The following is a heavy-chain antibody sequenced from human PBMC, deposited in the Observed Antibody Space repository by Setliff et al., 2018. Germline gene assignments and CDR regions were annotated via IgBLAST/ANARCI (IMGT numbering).Heavy chain of an antibody. CDR3: VREYSGGGLT. D-gene: IGHD1-26*01. CDR1: GFTFKTYS. Sequence: ASVKVSCKASGFTFKTYSFSWIRQAPGQGLEWVGWISGYNSNTIYAQNFQGRVTMTTDASTNTAYMELRSLGSDDTAVYFCVREYSGGGLTWGQGTMVTVSS. V-gene: IGHV1-18*01. J-gene: IGHJ3*01. CDR2: ISGYNSNT.